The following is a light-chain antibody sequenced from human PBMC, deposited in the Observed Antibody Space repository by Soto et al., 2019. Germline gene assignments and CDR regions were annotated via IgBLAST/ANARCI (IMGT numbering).Light chain of an antibody. Sequence: QPVLTQPPSVSGAPGQRVTISCTGSSSNIGAGYDVHWYQQLPGTAPKLLIYGNNNRPSGVPDRFSGSKSDTSASLAITGLQAGDEADYYCQSYDSSLGGRVFGGGTKLTVL. V-gene: IGLV1-40*01. J-gene: IGLJ3*02. CDR2: GNN. CDR3: QSYDSSLGGRV. CDR1: SSNIGAGYD.